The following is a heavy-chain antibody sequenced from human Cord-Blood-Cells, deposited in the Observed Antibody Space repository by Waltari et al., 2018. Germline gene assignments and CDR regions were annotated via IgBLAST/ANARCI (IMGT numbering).Heavy chain of an antibody. J-gene: IGHJ3*02. Sequence: QLQLQESGPGLVKPSETLSLTCTVSGGSISSSSYYWGWIRKPPGKGLEWIGSIYYSGSTYYNPSLKSRVTISVDTSKNQFSLKLSSVTAADTAVYYCARQVLGISGIGVAFDIWGQGTMVTVSS. D-gene: IGHD7-27*01. V-gene: IGHV4-39*01. CDR2: IYYSGST. CDR3: ARQVLGISGIGVAFDI. CDR1: GGSISSSSYY.